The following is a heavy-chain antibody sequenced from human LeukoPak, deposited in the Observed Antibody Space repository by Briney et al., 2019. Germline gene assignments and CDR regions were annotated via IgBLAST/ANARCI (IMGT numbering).Heavy chain of an antibody. CDR3: ARDYSSSGSFFGYYYGMDV. Sequence: GGSLRLSCAASGFTFSSYSMNWVRQAPGKGLEWISFITSSSSTKYYTDSVKGRFTISRDNAKNSLYLQMNSLRDEDTAVYYCARDYSSSGSFFGYYYGMDVWGQGTTVTVSS. CDR1: GFTFSSYS. V-gene: IGHV3-48*02. J-gene: IGHJ6*02. D-gene: IGHD1-26*01. CDR2: ITSSSSTK.